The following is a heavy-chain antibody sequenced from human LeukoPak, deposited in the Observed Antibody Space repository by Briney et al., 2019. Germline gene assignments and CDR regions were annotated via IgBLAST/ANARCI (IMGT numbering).Heavy chain of an antibody. D-gene: IGHD2-15*01. CDR3: VREILYCSGGSCYRGPFDN. Sequence: KTSETLSLTCAVYGGSFSGYYRNWIRQPPGKGLEWIGYIFHRGGTSYNPSLKSRILFSVDTSQNQFSLKLNSVTAADTAVYYCVREILYCSGGSCYRGPFDNWGQGTLVTVSA. V-gene: IGHV4-30-4*01. CDR2: IFHRGGT. J-gene: IGHJ4*02. CDR1: GGSFSGYY.